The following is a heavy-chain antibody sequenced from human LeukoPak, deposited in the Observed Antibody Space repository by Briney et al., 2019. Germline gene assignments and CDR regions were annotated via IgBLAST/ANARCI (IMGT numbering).Heavy chain of an antibody. CDR3: ARVGSDWNDVRYNWFDP. J-gene: IGHJ5*02. Sequence: SQTLSLTCAVSGGSISSGDYSRSWIRQPPGKGLEWIGYIFQSGSTYYNPSLKSRVTISVDRSKNQFSLKLSSVTAADTAVYYCARVGSDWNDVRYNWFDPWGQGTLVTVSS. D-gene: IGHD1-1*01. V-gene: IGHV4-30-2*01. CDR2: IFQSGST. CDR1: GGSISSGDYS.